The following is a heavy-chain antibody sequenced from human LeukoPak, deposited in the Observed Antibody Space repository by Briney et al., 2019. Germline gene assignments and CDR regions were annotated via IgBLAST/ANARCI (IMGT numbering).Heavy chain of an antibody. J-gene: IGHJ6*02. D-gene: IGHD2-2*01. CDR1: GGSISSGNYY. CDR2: IYTSGTT. CDR3: ARDGRVPAAMGYYYYGMDV. Sequence: TSETLSLTCTVSGGSISSGNYYWSWIRQPAGKGLEWIGRIYTSGTTNYNPSLKSRVTISVDTSKNQFSLRLSSVTAADTAVYYCARDGRVPAAMGYYYYGMDVWGQGTTVTVSS. V-gene: IGHV4-61*02.